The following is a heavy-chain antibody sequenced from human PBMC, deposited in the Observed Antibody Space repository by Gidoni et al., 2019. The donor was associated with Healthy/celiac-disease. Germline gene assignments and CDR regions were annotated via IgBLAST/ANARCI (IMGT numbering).Heavy chain of an antibody. V-gene: IGHV3-23*01. CDR3: AKDLDIVVVVAAPWGFYYGMDV. CDR2: ISGSGGST. D-gene: IGHD2-15*01. Sequence: EVQLLESGGGLVQPGGSLRLSCAASGFTFISYAMSWVRQAPGKGLEWVSAISGSGGSTYYADSVKGRFTISRDNSKNTLYLQMNSLRAEDTAVYYCAKDLDIVVVVAAPWGFYYGMDVWGQGTTVTVSS. J-gene: IGHJ6*02. CDR1: GFTFISYA.